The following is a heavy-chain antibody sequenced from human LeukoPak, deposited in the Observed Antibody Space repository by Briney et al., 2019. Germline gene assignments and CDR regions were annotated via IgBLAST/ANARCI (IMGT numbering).Heavy chain of an antibody. CDR1: GGTFSSYA. J-gene: IGHJ4*02. D-gene: IGHD3-9*01. CDR2: IIPILGIA. V-gene: IGHV1-69*04. CDR3: QRTAYDILTGLPDDY. Sequence: SVKVSCKASGGTFSSYAISWVRQAPGQGLEWMGRIIPILGIANYAQKFQGRVTITADKSTSTAYMELSSLRSEDTALFFKQRTAYDILTGLPDDYWGQGTLVTVSS.